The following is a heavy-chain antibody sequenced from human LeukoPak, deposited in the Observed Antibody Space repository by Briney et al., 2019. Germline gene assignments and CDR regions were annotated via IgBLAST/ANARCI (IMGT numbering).Heavy chain of an antibody. J-gene: IGHJ4*02. Sequence: PSETLSLTCAVYGGSFSGYYWSWIRQPPGKGLEWIGEINHSGSTNYNPSLKSRVTISVDTSKNQFSLKLSSVTAADTAVYYCARGGSIKEWELLRQFDYWGQGTLVTVSS. CDR1: GGSFSGYY. D-gene: IGHD1-26*01. CDR2: INHSGST. CDR3: ARGGSIKEWELLRQFDY. V-gene: IGHV4-34*01.